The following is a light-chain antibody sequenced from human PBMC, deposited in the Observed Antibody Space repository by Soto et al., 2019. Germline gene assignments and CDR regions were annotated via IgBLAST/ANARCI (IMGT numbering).Light chain of an antibody. CDR3: QQTYNLPPYT. CDR1: QTIGRY. Sequence: DIQMTQSPSSLSASVGDRVTITCRTSQTIGRYLSWYQQKPGKAPKLLIDAASILQSGVPSRFSGGGSGTDFTLTISSLQPEDFATYYCQQTYNLPPYTFGQGTKLEIE. CDR2: AAS. V-gene: IGKV1-39*01. J-gene: IGKJ2*01.